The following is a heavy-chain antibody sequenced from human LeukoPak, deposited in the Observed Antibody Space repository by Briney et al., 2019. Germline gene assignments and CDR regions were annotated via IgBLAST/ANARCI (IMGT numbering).Heavy chain of an antibody. CDR1: GGSISSHY. Sequence: SETLSLTCTVSGGSISSHYWSWIRQPPGKGLEWVVYIFYSGITNYNPSLKSRVTISVATSQNQFSLKLSSVTAADTAVYYCARRSYNSGWNFDLWGRGTLVTVSS. V-gene: IGHV4-59*11. CDR2: IFYSGIT. CDR3: ARRSYNSGWNFDL. D-gene: IGHD6-19*01. J-gene: IGHJ2*01.